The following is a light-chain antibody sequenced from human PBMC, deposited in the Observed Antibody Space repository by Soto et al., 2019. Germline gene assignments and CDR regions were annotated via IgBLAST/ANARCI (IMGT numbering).Light chain of an antibody. CDR2: AAS. Sequence: DIQMTQSPSSLSASVGDRVTITCRASQSISNYLAWYQQEPGKVPKLLIYAASTLQSGVPSRFSGSGSGTDFTLTISSLQPEDVATYYCQKYNSAPKTFGPGTKVDIK. J-gene: IGKJ3*01. V-gene: IGKV1-27*01. CDR1: QSISNY. CDR3: QKYNSAPKT.